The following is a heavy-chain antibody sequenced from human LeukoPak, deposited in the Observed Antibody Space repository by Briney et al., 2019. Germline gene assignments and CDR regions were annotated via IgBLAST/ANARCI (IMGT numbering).Heavy chain of an antibody. V-gene: IGHV3-30*18. CDR1: GFTFGDLGMHFSNFG. CDR3: AKGGFFNSNWCFDV. J-gene: IGHJ3*01. CDR2: ISYDGSNK. D-gene: IGHD6-13*01. Sequence: GGSLRLSCAASGFTFGDLGMHFSNFGMHWVRQAPGRGLEWVAFISYDGSNKHYVDSVKGRFTISRDNSKNTVNLQMNSLRVEDTALYYCAKGGFFNSNWCFDVWGQGTMVTVSS.